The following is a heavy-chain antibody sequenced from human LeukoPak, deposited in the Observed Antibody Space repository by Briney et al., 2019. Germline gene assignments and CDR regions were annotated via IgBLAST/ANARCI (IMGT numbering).Heavy chain of an antibody. CDR1: GYSISSGYY. V-gene: IGHV4-38-2*02. J-gene: IGHJ5*02. CDR2: IYHSGST. Sequence: SETLSLTCTVSGYSISSGYYWGWIRQPPGKGLEWIGSIYHSGSTYYNPSLKSRVTISIDTSKNQFSLKLSSVTAADTAVYYCARTGRNYYDSFGPRPFDPWGHGTLVTVSS. CDR3: ARTGRNYYDSFGPRPFDP. D-gene: IGHD3-22*01.